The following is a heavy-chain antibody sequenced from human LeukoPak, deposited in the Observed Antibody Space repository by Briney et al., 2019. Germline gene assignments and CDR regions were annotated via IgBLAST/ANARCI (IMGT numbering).Heavy chain of an antibody. CDR2: INSDGSST. J-gene: IGHJ5*02. CDR3: ARDHGDYYGSGSYSS. V-gene: IGHV3-74*01. CDR1: GFTFSSYW. D-gene: IGHD3-10*01. Sequence: PGGSLRLSCAASGFTFSSYWMHWVRQAPGKGLVWVSRINSDGSSTSYADSVKGRFTISRDNAKNTLYLQMNSLRAEDTAVYYCARDHGDYYGSGSYSSWGQGTLVTVSS.